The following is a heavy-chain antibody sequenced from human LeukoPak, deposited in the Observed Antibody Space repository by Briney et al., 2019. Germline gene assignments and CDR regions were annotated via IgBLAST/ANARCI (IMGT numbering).Heavy chain of an antibody. J-gene: IGHJ5*02. Sequence: GGSLRLSCAASEFTFSSYWMSWVRQAPGKGLEWVANIKQDGSEKYYVDSVKGRFTISRDNAKNSLYLQMNSLRAEDTAVYYCARGYNSGYDTWGQGTLVTVSS. V-gene: IGHV3-7*04. CDR1: EFTFSSYW. D-gene: IGHD5-12*01. CDR3: ARGYNSGYDT. CDR2: IKQDGSEK.